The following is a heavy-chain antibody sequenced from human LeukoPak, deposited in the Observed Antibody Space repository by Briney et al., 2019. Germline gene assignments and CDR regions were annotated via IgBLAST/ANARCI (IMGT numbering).Heavy chain of an antibody. CDR1: GFTFSSYA. CDR2: IGGSGGST. D-gene: IGHD4-23*01. V-gene: IGHV3-23*01. J-gene: IGHJ4*02. Sequence: GGSLRLSCAASGFTFSSYAMSWVRQAPGKGLEWVSAIGGSGGSTYYADSVKGRFTISRDNSKNTLYLQMNSLRAEDTAVYYCAKDLDYGGKLGELDYWGQGTLVTVSS. CDR3: AKDLDYGGKLGELDY.